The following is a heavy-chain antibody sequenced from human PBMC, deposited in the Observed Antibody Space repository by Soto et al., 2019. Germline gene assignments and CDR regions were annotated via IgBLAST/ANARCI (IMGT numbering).Heavy chain of an antibody. CDR2: MNPNSGNT. CDR1: GYTFTSYD. J-gene: IGHJ6*03. CDR3: AEVPPWDFWGGYYVFYYLDV. V-gene: IGHV1-8*01. Sequence: ASVKVSCKASGYTFTSYDINWVRQATGQGLEWMGWMNPNSGNTGYAQKFQGRVTLTRSTSISTAYMELSSLRSEDTAVYYCAEVPPWDFWGGYYVFYYLDVWGKGTRVTVSS. D-gene: IGHD3-3*01.